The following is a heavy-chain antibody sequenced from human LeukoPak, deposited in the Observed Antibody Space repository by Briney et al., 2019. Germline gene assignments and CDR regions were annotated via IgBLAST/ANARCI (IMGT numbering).Heavy chain of an antibody. Sequence: PGGSLRLSCAASGFTFSSYAMHWVRQAPGKALEWVAVISYDGSNKYYADSVKGRFTISRDNSKNTLYLQMNSLRAEDTAVYYCAREARYSSGSLDYWGQGTLVTVSS. V-gene: IGHV3-30-3*01. J-gene: IGHJ4*02. D-gene: IGHD6-19*01. CDR1: GFTFSSYA. CDR3: AREARYSSGSLDY. CDR2: ISYDGSNK.